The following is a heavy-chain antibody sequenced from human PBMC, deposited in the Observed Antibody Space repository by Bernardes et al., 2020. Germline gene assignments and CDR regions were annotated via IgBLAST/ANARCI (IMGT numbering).Heavy chain of an antibody. D-gene: IGHD6-13*01. CDR1: GFTVSRNY. V-gene: IGHV3-53*01. CDR3: ARDSRAAAGTRYFYYGMDV. J-gene: IGHJ6*02. Sequence: GSLRLSCAASGFTVSRNYITWVRQAPGKGLEWVSVTYSGGSTYYADSVKGRFTISRDTSKNTLYLQMNSLRAEDTAVYYCARDSRAAAGTRYFYYGMDVWGLGTTVTVSS. CDR2: TYSGGST.